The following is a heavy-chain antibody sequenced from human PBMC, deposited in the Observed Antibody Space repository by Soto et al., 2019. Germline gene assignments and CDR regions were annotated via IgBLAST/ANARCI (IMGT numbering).Heavy chain of an antibody. J-gene: IGHJ6*02. V-gene: IGHV4-31*03. Sequence: QVQLRESGPGLVQPSQTLSLTCTVSGGSISSGGYYWTWIRQHPGKGLEWIGYIYYTGSAYYNPSLKPRLTLSIDTSRSQFSLKLSSVTPADSAVYYCAGPYSGSSRGLDVWGQGTTVTVSS. D-gene: IGHD6-6*01. CDR1: GGSISSGGYY. CDR3: AGPYSGSSRGLDV. CDR2: IYYTGSA.